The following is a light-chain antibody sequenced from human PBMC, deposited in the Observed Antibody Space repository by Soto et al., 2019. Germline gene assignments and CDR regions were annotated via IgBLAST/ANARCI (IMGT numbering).Light chain of an antibody. CDR1: SSDVGGCNY. Sequence: QRARNQAAYGYGAPRGARTISCNGNSSDVGGCNYVSWYQQHPGKAPKLMIYDVTNRPSGASNRFSGSKSGNTASLTITGLQAENEADYYGSSYTSSGTLYVFGTGTKVTVL. V-gene: IGLV2-14*01. J-gene: IGLJ1*01. CDR2: DVT. CDR3: SSYTSSGTLYV.